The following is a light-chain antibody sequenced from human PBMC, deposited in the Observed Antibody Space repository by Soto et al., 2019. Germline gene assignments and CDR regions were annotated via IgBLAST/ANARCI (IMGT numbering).Light chain of an antibody. Sequence: EIVLTQSPGTLSLSPGERATLSCRASQSVSSSYLAWYQQKAGQAPRLLIYGASNRATGIPDRFSGSGSGTDFILTISRLEPEDVAVYCCQHYGSSWTFGQGTKVEIK. V-gene: IGKV3-20*01. CDR3: QHYGSSWT. CDR1: QSVSSSY. J-gene: IGKJ1*01. CDR2: GAS.